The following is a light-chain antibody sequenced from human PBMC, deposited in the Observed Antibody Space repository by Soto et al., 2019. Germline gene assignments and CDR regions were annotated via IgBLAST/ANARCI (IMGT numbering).Light chain of an antibody. Sequence: QSVLTQPASVSGSPGQSITISCIGTSSDIGTYNRVSWYQQPPGTAPKLIIYEVNNRPSGVPDRFSGSKSGNTASLIISGLQAEDEADYYCNSFTTSNTYVFGTGTKLTVL. J-gene: IGLJ1*01. CDR1: SSDIGTYNR. CDR3: NSFTTSNTYV. CDR2: EVN. V-gene: IGLV2-18*02.